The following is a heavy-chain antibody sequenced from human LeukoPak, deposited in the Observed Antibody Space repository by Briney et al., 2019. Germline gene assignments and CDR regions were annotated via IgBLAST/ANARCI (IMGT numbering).Heavy chain of an antibody. Sequence: GASVKVSCKASGSTFPTYAITWVRQAPGQGLEWMGWIRVYNGNTNYAQKLQGRVTMTTDTATSTAYMELRSLISDDTAFYYCARVRYGSGTYHESPSFDYRGQGTLVTVSS. CDR3: ARVRYGSGTYHESPSFDY. CDR1: GSTFPTYA. J-gene: IGHJ4*02. V-gene: IGHV1-18*04. CDR2: IRVYNGNT. D-gene: IGHD3-10*01.